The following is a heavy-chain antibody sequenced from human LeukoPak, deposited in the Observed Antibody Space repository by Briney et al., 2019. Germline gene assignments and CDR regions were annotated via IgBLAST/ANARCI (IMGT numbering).Heavy chain of an antibody. CDR1: GFTFSSYA. J-gene: IGHJ4*02. Sequence: GALRLSCAASGFTFSSYAMHWVRQAPGKGLEWVAVISYDGSNKYYADSVKGRFTISRDNSKNTLYLQMNSLRAEDTAVYYCAKGGTAMAVFDYWGQGTLVTVSS. V-gene: IGHV3-30*04. CDR3: AKGGTAMAVFDY. D-gene: IGHD5-18*01. CDR2: ISYDGSNK.